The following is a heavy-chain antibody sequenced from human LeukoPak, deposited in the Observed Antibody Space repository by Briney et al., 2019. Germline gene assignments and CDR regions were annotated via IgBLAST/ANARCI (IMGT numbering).Heavy chain of an antibody. D-gene: IGHD3-10*01. J-gene: IGHJ6*02. CDR1: GFTFSTYA. CDR2: ISGSGGST. Sequence: GGSLRLSCAASGFTFSTYAMSWVRQAPGKGLEWVSGISGSGGSTYYADSVKGRFTISRDNSKNTLYLQMNSLRAEDAAVFYCAKEAFITTVRGVNYYYGMDVWGQGTTVAVSS. V-gene: IGHV3-23*01. CDR3: AKEAFITTVRGVNYYYGMDV.